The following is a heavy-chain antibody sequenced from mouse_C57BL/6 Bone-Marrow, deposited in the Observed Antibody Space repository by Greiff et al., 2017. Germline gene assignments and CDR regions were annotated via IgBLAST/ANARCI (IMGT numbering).Heavy chain of an antibody. V-gene: IGHV10-1*01. Sequence: DVQLVESGGGLVQPKGSLKLSCAASGFSFNTYAMNWVRQAPGKGLEWVARIRSKSNNYATYYADSVKDRFTISRDDSESMLYLQMNNLKTEDTAMYYCVRHEAGYPWYFDVWGTGTTVTVSS. CDR1: GFSFNTYA. CDR3: VRHEAGYPWYFDV. J-gene: IGHJ1*03. CDR2: IRSKSNNYAT.